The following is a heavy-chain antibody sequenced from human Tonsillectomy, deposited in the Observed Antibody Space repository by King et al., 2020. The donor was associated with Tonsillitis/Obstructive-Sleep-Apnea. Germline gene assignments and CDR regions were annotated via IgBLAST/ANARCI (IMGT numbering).Heavy chain of an antibody. J-gene: IGHJ6*02. D-gene: IGHD3-16*01. CDR3: ARGYGGGLF. CDR2: INHSGGT. V-gene: IGHV4-34*01. CDR1: GGSFSGYY. Sequence: VQLQQWGAGLLKPSETLSLTCGVYGGSFSGYYWSWIRQPPGTGLEWIGEINHSGGTNYNPSLKSRVSISVDTSKNQFSLKLTSVTAADTAVYYCARGYGGGLFWGQGTTVTV.